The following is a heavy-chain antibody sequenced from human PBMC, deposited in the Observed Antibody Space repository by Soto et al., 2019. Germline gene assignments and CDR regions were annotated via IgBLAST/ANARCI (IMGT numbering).Heavy chain of an antibody. V-gene: IGHV4-59*01. Sequence: QVQLQESGPGLVKPSETLSLTCTVSGDSIRPYYWTWIRQPPRKGLEWIGYVYYSGSVNYKSSLKSRVTMSVDTSKNQFSLRLNSVTAADTAVYYCARVTYDSFTAYSYYFDYWGQGTLVTVSS. CDR2: VYYSGSV. J-gene: IGHJ4*02. D-gene: IGHD3-9*01. CDR3: ARVTYDSFTAYSYYFDY. CDR1: GDSIRPYY.